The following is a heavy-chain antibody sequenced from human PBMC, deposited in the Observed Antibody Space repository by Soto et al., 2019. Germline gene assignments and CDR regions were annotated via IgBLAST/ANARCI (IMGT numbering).Heavy chain of an antibody. CDR3: VRVGAVAVTRNFDC. Sequence: GGSLRLSCAASGFTFSAYSMNWVRQAPGKGLEWVSAISTSSSYIYYADSVKGRFTISRDNAKKSLYLQMNSLRAADTAVYYCVRVGAVAVTRNFDCWGQGTLVSVPQ. V-gene: IGHV3-21*01. D-gene: IGHD6-19*01. CDR1: GFTFSAYS. CDR2: ISTSSSYI. J-gene: IGHJ4*02.